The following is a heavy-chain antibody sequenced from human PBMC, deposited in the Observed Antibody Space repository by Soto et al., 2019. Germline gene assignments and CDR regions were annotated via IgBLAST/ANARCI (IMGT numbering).Heavy chain of an antibody. J-gene: IGHJ4*02. CDR1: GFTFSSYG. CDR2: ISYDGSNK. D-gene: IGHD3-22*01. Sequence: QVQLVESGGGVVQPGRSLRLSCAASGFTFSSYGMHWVRQAPGKGLEWVAVISYDGSNKYYADAVKGRFTISRDNSKNTLYLQMNSLRAEDTAVYYCAKGVYYYDSSGSPPFDYWGQGTLVTVSS. CDR3: AKGVYYYDSSGSPPFDY. V-gene: IGHV3-30*18.